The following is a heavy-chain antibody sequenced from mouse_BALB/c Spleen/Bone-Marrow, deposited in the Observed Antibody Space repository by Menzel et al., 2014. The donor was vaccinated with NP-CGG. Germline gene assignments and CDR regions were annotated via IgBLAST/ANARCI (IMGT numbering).Heavy chain of an antibody. CDR2: IFPGTGTT. V-gene: IGHV1S132*01. D-gene: IGHD2-4*01. Sequence: VQLQQSGAELVKPGASLKLSCKTSGYTFTSYWIQWVKQRPGQGLGWIGEIFPGTGTTYYNEKFKDKATLTIDTSSSTAYMQLSSLTSEDSAVYFCARKGISTVIATAYYFDYWGQGSTLTVSS. CDR3: ARKGISTVIATAYYFDY. CDR1: GYTFTSYW. J-gene: IGHJ2*01.